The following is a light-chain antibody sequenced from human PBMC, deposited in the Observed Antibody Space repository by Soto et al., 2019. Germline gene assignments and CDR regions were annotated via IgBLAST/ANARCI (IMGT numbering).Light chain of an antibody. CDR1: SGDIGSYNR. J-gene: IGLJ1*01. Sequence: QSALTQPASVSGSPGQSITLSCTGTSGDIGSYNRVSWYQQHPGKAPKLIIYEVTDRPSGVSNRFSGSKSGNTASLTISGLQAEDEAEYYCSSYTNINTGACVFGTGTKVTVL. CDR2: EVT. CDR3: SSYTNINTGACV. V-gene: IGLV2-14*01.